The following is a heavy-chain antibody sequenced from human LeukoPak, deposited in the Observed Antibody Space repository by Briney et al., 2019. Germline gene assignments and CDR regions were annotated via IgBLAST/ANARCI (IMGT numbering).Heavy chain of an antibody. CDR3: ARRGDYGDLHDAFDI. CDR2: ISAYDGDT. CDR1: GYTFTSYG. J-gene: IGHJ3*02. V-gene: IGHV1-18*01. Sequence: GASVKVSCKASGYTFTSYGISWVRQAPGQGLEWMGWISAYDGDTNYVQKLQGRVTMTTDTSTSTAYMELRSLRSDDTAVYYCARRGDYGDLHDAFDIWGQGTMVTVSS. D-gene: IGHD4-17*01.